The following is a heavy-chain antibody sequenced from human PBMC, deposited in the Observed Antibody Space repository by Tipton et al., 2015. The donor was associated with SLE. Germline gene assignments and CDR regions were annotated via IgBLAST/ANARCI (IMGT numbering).Heavy chain of an antibody. J-gene: IGHJ1*01. Sequence: TLSLTCAVYGGSFSGYYWSWIRQPPGKGLEWIGEINHSGSTNYNPSLKSRVTISVDTSKNQFSLKLSSVTAADTAVYYCARQEIFGVAGEYFLHWGQGTLVTVSS. CDR1: GGSFSGYY. CDR3: ARQEIFGVAGEYFLH. D-gene: IGHD3-3*01. CDR2: INHSGST. V-gene: IGHV4-34*01.